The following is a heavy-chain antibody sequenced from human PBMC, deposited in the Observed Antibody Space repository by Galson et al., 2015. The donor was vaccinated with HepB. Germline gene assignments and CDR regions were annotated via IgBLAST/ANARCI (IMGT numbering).Heavy chain of an antibody. CDR1: GFTVSSNY. J-gene: IGHJ4*02. CDR2: IYSGGST. D-gene: IGHD5-18*01. Sequence: SLRLSCAASGFTVSSNYMSWVRQAPGKGLEWVSVIYSGGSTYYADSVKGRFTISRDNSKNTLYLQMNSLRAEDTAVYYCARGGRDIQLWTLYYFDYWGQGTLVTVSS. V-gene: IGHV3-66*01. CDR3: ARGGRDIQLWTLYYFDY.